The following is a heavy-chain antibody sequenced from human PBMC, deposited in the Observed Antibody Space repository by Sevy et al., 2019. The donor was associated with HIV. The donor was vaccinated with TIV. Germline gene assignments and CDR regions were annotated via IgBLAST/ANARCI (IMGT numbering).Heavy chain of an antibody. CDR3: TITYYYDTSDHYGIDY. D-gene: IGHD3-22*01. Sequence: GGSLRLSCAASGFTFSNAWMSWVRQAPEKGLEWVGRIKSKTEGGATDYAAPVKGRFTISRDDSKNTLYLQMNSLKTEDTAVYYCTITYYYDTSDHYGIDYWGQGTLVTVS. CDR1: GFTFSNAW. CDR2: IKSKTEGGAT. J-gene: IGHJ4*02. V-gene: IGHV3-15*01.